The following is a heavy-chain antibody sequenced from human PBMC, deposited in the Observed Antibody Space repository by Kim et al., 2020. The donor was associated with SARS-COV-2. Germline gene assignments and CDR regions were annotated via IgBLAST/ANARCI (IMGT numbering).Heavy chain of an antibody. V-gene: IGHV3-23*01. D-gene: IGHD6-13*01. CDR1: GFTFSSYA. J-gene: IGHJ4*02. CDR3: AKRHSIAAAGNWLAAY. CDR2: ISGSGGST. Sequence: GGSLRLSCAASGFTFSSYAMSWVRQAPGKGLEWVSAISGSGGSTYYADSVKGRFTISRDNSKNTLYLQMNSLRAEDTAVYYCAKRHSIAAAGNWLAAYWGQGTLVTVSS.